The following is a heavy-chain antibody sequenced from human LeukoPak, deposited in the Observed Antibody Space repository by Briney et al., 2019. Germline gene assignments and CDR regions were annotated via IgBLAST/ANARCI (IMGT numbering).Heavy chain of an antibody. V-gene: IGHV3-30*04. J-gene: IGHJ6*03. CDR3: ARAGLWFGESFDMDV. D-gene: IGHD3-10*01. CDR1: GFTFSSYA. CDR2: ISYDGSNK. Sequence: GGSLRLSCAASGFTFSSYAMHWVRQAPGKGLEWVAVISYDGSNKYYADSVKGRFTISRDNSKNTLYLQMNSLRAEDTAVYYCARAGLWFGESFDMDVWGKGTTVTVSS.